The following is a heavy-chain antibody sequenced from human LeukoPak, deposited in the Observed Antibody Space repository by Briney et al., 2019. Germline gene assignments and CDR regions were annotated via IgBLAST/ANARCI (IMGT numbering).Heavy chain of an antibody. CDR1: GGTFSSYA. J-gene: IGHJ6*03. CDR3: ARDFEVWYQARTLYYMDV. CDR2: IIPIFGTA. V-gene: IGHV1-69*05. Sequence: SVKVSCKASGGTFSSYAICWVRQAPGQGLEWMGGIIPIFGTANYAQKFQGRVTITTDESTSTAYMELSSLRSEDTAVYYCARDFEVWYQARTLYYMDVWGKGTTVTVSS. D-gene: IGHD2-2*01.